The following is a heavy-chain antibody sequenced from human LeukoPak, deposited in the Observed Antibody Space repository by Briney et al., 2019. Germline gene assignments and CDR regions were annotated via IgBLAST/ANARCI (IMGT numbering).Heavy chain of an antibody. J-gene: IGHJ6*04. CDR1: GFTFSSYG. CDR3: AKEGYFDWLSHGEYGMDV. Sequence: QPGRSLRLSCAASGFTFSSYGMHWVRQAPGKGLEWVAVISYDGSNKYYADSVKGRFTISRDNSKNTLYLQMNSLRAEDTAVYYCAKEGYFDWLSHGEYGMDVWGKGTTVTVSS. D-gene: IGHD3-9*01. CDR2: ISYDGSNK. V-gene: IGHV3-30*18.